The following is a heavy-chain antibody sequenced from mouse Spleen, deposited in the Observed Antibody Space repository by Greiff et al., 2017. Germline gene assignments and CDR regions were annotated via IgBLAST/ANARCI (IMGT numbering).Heavy chain of an antibody. CDR2: IYPGDGDT. CDR3: ARGGDYRYWVFDY. J-gene: IGHJ2*01. D-gene: IGHD2-14*01. V-gene: IGHV1-80*01. Sequence: QVQLQQSGAELVKPGASVKISCKASGYAFSSYWMNWVKQRPGKGLEWIGQIYPGDGDTNYNGKFKGKATLTADKSSSTAYMQLSSLTSEDSAVYFCARGGDYRYWVFDYWGQGTTLTVSS. CDR1: GYAFSSYW.